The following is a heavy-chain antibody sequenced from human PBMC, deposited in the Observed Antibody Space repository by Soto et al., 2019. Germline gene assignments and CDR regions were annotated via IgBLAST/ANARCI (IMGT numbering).Heavy chain of an antibody. Sequence: GGSLRLSCAASGFTFSSYGMHWVRQAPGKGLEWVAVISYDGSNKYYADSVKGRFTISRDNSKNTLYLQMNSLRAEDTAVYYCAKDLSDDILTGYYYGLDYWGQGTLVTVSS. D-gene: IGHD3-9*01. J-gene: IGHJ4*02. V-gene: IGHV3-30*18. CDR1: GFTFSSYG. CDR3: AKDLSDDILTGYYYGLDY. CDR2: ISYDGSNK.